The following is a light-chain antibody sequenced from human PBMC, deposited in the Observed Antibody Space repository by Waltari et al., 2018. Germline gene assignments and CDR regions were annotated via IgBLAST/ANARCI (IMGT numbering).Light chain of an antibody. CDR2: AAS. J-gene: IGKJ1*01. CDR3: QQYYSTPGWT. Sequence: DIQMTQSPSSLSASVGDRVTITCRASQSISSYLNWYQQKPGKAPKLLIYAASSLQSGVPSRFSGSGSGTDFTLTISSLQPEDVAVYYCQQYYSTPGWTFGQGTKVEIK. V-gene: IGKV1-39*01. CDR1: QSISSY.